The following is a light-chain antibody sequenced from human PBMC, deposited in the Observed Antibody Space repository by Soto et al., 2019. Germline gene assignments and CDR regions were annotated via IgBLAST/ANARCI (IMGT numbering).Light chain of an antibody. J-gene: IGKJ1*01. Sequence: DIQMTQSPSSLSASVGDRVTITCRASQSISTFLNWYQQKPGKAPNLLIYAASGLQSGVPSRFSGSGSGTEFTLTISSLQPDDFATYYCQQYNSYSEAFGQGTKV. CDR2: AAS. CDR1: QSISTF. V-gene: IGKV1-5*01. CDR3: QQYNSYSEA.